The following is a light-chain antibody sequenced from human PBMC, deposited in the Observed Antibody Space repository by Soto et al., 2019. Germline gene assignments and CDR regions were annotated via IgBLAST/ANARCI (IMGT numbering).Light chain of an antibody. CDR2: DDS. CDR1: QSISTW. V-gene: IGKV1-5*01. J-gene: IGKJ1*01. CDR3: QQYNNYPWT. Sequence: DIQMTQSPSTLSASVGDRVTITCRASQSISTWLAWYQQKPGKAPKLLIYDDSSLESGVPSSFSGTGSGTEFTLTISSLQPDDFATYYCQQYNNYPWTFGQGTKVEIK.